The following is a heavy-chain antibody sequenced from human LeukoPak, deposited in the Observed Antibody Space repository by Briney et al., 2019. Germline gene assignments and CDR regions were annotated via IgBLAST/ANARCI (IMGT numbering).Heavy chain of an antibody. CDR3: ASYSSSWRSFDY. CDR1: GGSISSSSYY. V-gene: IGHV4-39*01. CDR2: IYYSGST. J-gene: IGHJ4*02. Sequence: SETLSLTCTVSGGSISSSSYYWGWIRQPPGKGLEWIGSIYYSGSTYYNPSFKSRVTISVDTSKNQFSLKLSSVTAADTAVYYCASYSSSWRSFDYWGQGTLVTVSS. D-gene: IGHD6-13*01.